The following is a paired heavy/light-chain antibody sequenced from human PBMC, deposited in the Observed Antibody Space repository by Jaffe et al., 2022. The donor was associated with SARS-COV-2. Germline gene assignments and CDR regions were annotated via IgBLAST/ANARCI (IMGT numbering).Heavy chain of an antibody. CDR1: GDSISNGAYY. D-gene: IGHD3-9*01. V-gene: IGHV4-39*01. J-gene: IGHJ4*02. Sequence: QLQLQESGPGLVKPSETLSLNCSVSGDSISNGAYYWGWIRQSPGKGLEWIASIDDTGSTYYNPSLRSRANMFVDTSKKQFSLTLTSVTAADTALYYCAGPRLGFFDWLTWGPGILVTVSS. CDR2: IDDTGST. CDR3: AGPRLGFFDWLT.
Light chain of an antibody. CDR3: QQTSKVPFT. J-gene: IGKJ4*01. CDR1: QGIFRW. CDR2: TAA. V-gene: IGKV1D-12*01. Sequence: DIEMTQSPSSVSASVGDTVTITCRANQGIFRWLAWYQQKPGKAPKLLIHTAASLESGVPPRFSGGGSGTDFTLTISSLQPEDFATYYCQQTSKVPFTFGGGTKVEIK.